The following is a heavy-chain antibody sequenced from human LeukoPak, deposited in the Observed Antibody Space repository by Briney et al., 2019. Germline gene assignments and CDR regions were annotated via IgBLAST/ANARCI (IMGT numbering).Heavy chain of an antibody. CDR2: IDTSGSI. J-gene: IGHJ6*03. CDR3: ARVKSSTRGPYYHYYMDV. Sequence: PSETLSLTCTVSGGSISSYYWSWIRQPAGKGLEWIWRIDTSGSIIYNPSLKSRVTISVDTSKNQLSLKVSSVTAADTAVYYCARVKSSTRGPYYHYYMDVWGKGTTVIVSS. V-gene: IGHV4-4*07. CDR1: GGSISSYY. D-gene: IGHD3-10*01.